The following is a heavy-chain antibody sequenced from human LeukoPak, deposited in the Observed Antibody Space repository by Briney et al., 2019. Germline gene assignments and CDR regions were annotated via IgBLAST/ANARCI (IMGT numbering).Heavy chain of an antibody. CDR2: ISTTGTTI. D-gene: IGHD5-12*01. CDR1: GFTFSSYE. Sequence: GGSLRLSCAASGFTFSSYEMHWVRQAPGKGLEWVSYISTTGTTIYHADSVKGRFTISRDNAKNSLFLQMNSLRAEDTAVYYCVRGGYRTDYWGQGTLVTVSS. V-gene: IGHV3-48*03. CDR3: VRGGYRTDY. J-gene: IGHJ4*02.